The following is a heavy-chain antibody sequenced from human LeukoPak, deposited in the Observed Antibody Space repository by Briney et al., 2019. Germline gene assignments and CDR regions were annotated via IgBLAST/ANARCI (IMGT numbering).Heavy chain of an antibody. CDR3: ARLRPGESYSSPLDS. J-gene: IGHJ4*02. V-gene: IGHV1-69*04. Sequence: ASVKVSCKASGGTFSSYAISWVRQAPGQGLEWMGRIIPILGIANYAQKFQGRVTITADKSTSTAYMELSSLRSEDTAVYYCARLRPGESYSSPLDSWGQGTLVTVSS. CDR1: GGTFSSYA. D-gene: IGHD5-18*01. CDR2: IIPILGIA.